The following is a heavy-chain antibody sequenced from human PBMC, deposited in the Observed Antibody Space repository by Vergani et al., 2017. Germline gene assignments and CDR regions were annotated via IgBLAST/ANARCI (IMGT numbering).Heavy chain of an antibody. CDR2: ISYDGDNK. D-gene: IGHD3-3*02. CDR3: ARDFSGSFTFDY. Sequence: QVQLVESGGGVVPPGRSLRLSCAASGFSFSSYAMHWVRQAPGKGLEWVAVISYDGDNKNYADSVKGRFTISRDNSKKTLYLQMNTLRAEDTAVYYCARDFSGSFTFDYWGQGTLVTVSS. CDR1: GFSFSSYA. J-gene: IGHJ4*02. V-gene: IGHV3-30*04.